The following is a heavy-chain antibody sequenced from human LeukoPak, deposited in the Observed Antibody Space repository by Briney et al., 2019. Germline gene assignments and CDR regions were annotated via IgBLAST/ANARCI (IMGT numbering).Heavy chain of an antibody. CDR3: AREGYYGSGSPPSLYFDY. J-gene: IGHJ4*02. CDR1: GFTFRNYV. Sequence: GGSLRLSCAASGFTFRNYVIHWVRQAPGKGLGWVAVTSSDLNVKLYADSVKGRFTISRDNSRSTLYLQMNSLRPEDTAIYYCAREGYYGSGSPPSLYFDYWGQGTLVTVSS. D-gene: IGHD3-10*01. V-gene: IGHV3-30-3*01. CDR2: TSSDLNVK.